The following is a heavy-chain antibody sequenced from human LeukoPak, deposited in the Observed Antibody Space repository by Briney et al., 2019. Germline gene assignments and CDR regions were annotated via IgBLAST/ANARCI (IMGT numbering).Heavy chain of an antibody. CDR3: ATETTVTGEFDY. Sequence: GGSLRLSCAASGFTFSSYAMHWVRQAPGKGLEWVAVISYDGSNKYYADSVKGRFTISRDNSKNTLYLQMNSLRAEDTAVYYCATETTVTGEFDYWGQGTLVTVSS. CDR1: GFTFSSYA. V-gene: IGHV3-30-3*01. CDR2: ISYDGSNK. D-gene: IGHD4-11*01. J-gene: IGHJ4*02.